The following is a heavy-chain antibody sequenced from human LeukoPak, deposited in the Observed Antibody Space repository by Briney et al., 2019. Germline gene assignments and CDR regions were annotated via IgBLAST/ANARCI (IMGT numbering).Heavy chain of an antibody. V-gene: IGHV3-7*05. CDR2: VNRDGSET. J-gene: IGHJ6*02. CDR3: ARNNGMDV. Sequence: GGSLRLSSAASGFTLSNHWMTWVRQVPGRGPEWVANVNRDGSETYYLDSVKGRFTISKDNAKNSLYLQMNSLRAEDTALYHCARNNGMDVWGQGTTVIVSS. CDR1: GFTLSNHW.